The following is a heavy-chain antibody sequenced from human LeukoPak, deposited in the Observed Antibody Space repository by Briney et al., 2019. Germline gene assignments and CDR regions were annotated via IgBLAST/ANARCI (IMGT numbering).Heavy chain of an antibody. CDR1: GFTFSSYA. V-gene: IGHV3-30*04. J-gene: IGHJ5*02. D-gene: IGHD4-23*01. CDR3: ARAPVPGGWFDP. CDR2: ISYDGSNK. Sequence: GGSLRLSCAASGFTFSSYAMHWVRQAPGKGPEWVAVISYDGSNKYYADSVKGRFTISRDNSKNTLYLQMNSLRAEDTAVYYCARAPVPGGWFDPWGQGTLVTVSS.